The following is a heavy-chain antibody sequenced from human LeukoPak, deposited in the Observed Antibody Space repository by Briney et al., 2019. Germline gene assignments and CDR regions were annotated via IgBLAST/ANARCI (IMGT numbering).Heavy chain of an antibody. CDR3: AKDLGTGAYCGGDCPSGFDY. D-gene: IGHD2-21*02. CDR1: GFTFSSYA. V-gene: IGHV3-23*01. J-gene: IGHJ4*02. CDR2: ISGSGGST. Sequence: GGSLRLSCAASGFTFSSYAMSWVRQAPGKGLEWVSAISGSGGSTYYADSVKGRFTISRDNSKNTLYLQMNSLRAEDTAAYYCAKDLGTGAYCGGDCPSGFDYWGQGTLVTVSS.